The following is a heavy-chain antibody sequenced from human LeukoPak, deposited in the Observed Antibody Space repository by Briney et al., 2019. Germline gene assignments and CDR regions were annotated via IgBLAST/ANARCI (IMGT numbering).Heavy chain of an antibody. CDR1: GGSISSGDYY. CDR2: IYYSGST. CDR3: ARAVCSSTSCASYYFDY. D-gene: IGHD2-2*01. V-gene: IGHV4-30-4*01. Sequence: SETLSLTCTVSGGSISSGDYYWSWIRQPPGKGLEWIGYIYYSGSTYYNPSLKSRVTISVDTSKNQFSLKLSSVTAADTAVYYCARAVCSSTSCASYYFDYWGQGTLVTVSS. J-gene: IGHJ4*02.